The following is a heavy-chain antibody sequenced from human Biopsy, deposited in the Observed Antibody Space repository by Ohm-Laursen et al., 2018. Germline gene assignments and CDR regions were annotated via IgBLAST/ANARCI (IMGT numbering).Heavy chain of an antibody. J-gene: IGHJ6*02. V-gene: IGHV3-11*01. Sequence: SLRLSCTASGFSFSDYHMGWIRQAPGRGLEWASYISGGGTIYYGDSMKGRVTISRDNAKNSLYLQMHSLGAEDTAVYYCARDTRWSPYSMDVWGQGTTVTVSS. CDR3: ARDTRWSPYSMDV. D-gene: IGHD4-23*01. CDR2: ISGGGTI. CDR1: GFSFSDYH.